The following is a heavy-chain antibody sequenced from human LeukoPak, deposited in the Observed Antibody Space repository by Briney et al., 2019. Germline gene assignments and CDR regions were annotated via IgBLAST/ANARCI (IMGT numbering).Heavy chain of an antibody. CDR2: IKQDGSEK. D-gene: IGHD6-19*01. J-gene: IGHJ6*03. Sequence: GGSLRLSCAASGFTFSSYWMSWVRQAPGKGLEWVANIKQDGSEKYYVDSVKGRFTISRDNAKNSLYLQMNSLRAEDTAVYYCARRPGIAVAGPRYYYYMDVWGKGTTVTISS. CDR1: GFTFSSYW. CDR3: ARRPGIAVAGPRYYYYMDV. V-gene: IGHV3-7*01.